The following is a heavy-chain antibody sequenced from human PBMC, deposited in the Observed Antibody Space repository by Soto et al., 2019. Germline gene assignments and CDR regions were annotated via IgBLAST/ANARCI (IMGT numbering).Heavy chain of an antibody. V-gene: IGHV4-59*01. Sequence: QVQLQESGPRLVKHSETLSLTCIVSGGSISNYYWSWIRQPPGKGLEWIGYIYYSGCTNYNPYLQSRVTISVDTSKNQFSLKLSSVTAADTAVYYCARAVLPATAPVDYWGQGTLVTVSS. CDR2: IYYSGCT. D-gene: IGHD2-2*01. CDR1: GGSISNYY. J-gene: IGHJ4*02. CDR3: ARAVLPATAPVDY.